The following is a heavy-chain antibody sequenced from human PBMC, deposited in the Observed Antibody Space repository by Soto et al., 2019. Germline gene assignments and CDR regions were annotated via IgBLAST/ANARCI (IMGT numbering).Heavy chain of an antibody. Sequence: QVQLQESGPGLVKPSETLSLTCTVSAGSISSYYWNWIRQPPGKGLEWIGYIYYSGSTNYNPSLKSRVTISIDTSKNQFSLILSSVTAADTAVYYCARAVSGYYFDYWGQGTLVIVSS. D-gene: IGHD5-12*01. V-gene: IGHV4-59*01. CDR3: ARAVSGYYFDY. J-gene: IGHJ4*02. CDR1: AGSISSYY. CDR2: IYYSGST.